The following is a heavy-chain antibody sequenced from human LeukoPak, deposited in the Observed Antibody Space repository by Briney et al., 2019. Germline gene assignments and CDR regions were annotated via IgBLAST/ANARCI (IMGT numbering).Heavy chain of an antibody. J-gene: IGHJ5*02. CDR1: GYTLTELS. D-gene: IGHD6-19*01. V-gene: IGHV1-24*01. CDR2: FDPEDGET. Sequence: ASVKVSCKVSGYTLTELSMHWVRQAPGKGLDWVGGFDPEDGETIYAQKFQGRVTMTEDTSTDTAYMELSSLRSEDTAVYYCATTEAVAGTRDWFDPWGQGTLVTVSS. CDR3: ATTEAVAGTRDWFDP.